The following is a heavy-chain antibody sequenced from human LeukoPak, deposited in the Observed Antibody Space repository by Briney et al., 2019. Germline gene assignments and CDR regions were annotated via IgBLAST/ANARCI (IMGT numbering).Heavy chain of an antibody. Sequence: GASVKVSCKASGYTFTGYYMHWVRQAPGQGLEWMGWINPNSGGTNYAQKFQGRVTMTRDTSISTAYMELSRLRSDDTAVYYCARDKRITIFGVVSQRGDAFDIWGQGTMVTVSS. D-gene: IGHD3-3*01. CDR2: INPNSGGT. CDR1: GYTFTGYY. J-gene: IGHJ3*02. V-gene: IGHV1-2*02. CDR3: ARDKRITIFGVVSQRGDAFDI.